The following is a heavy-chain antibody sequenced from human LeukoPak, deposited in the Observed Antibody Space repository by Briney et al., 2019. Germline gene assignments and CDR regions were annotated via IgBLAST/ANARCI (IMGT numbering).Heavy chain of an antibody. V-gene: IGHV4-59*01. J-gene: IGHJ6*03. CDR1: GGSIINYY. D-gene: IGHD3-10*01. CDR3: ARVAKHFRGGLSFYFMDV. Sequence: SETLPLTCTVSGGSIINYYWTWIRQPPGKGLEWIGHIYYSGSTNYNPSLNSRVTISVDTSKKQFSLKLTSVIAADTAVYYCARVAKHFRGGLSFYFMDVWGIGTTVTISS. CDR2: IYYSGST.